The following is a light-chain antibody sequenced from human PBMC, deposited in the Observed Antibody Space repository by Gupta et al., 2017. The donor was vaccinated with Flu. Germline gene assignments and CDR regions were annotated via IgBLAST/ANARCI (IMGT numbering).Light chain of an antibody. Sequence: VTEEPSLIASSGGTVILTCGSRTEAVTTGHYPYGFQQKPGQVPGSLIYDGIYRQSWTPARFSGSILGGKAALTLSGAQLDDEADYYCLRSYCDIFWVFGGGTKLTVL. CDR1: TEAVTTGHY. CDR2: DGI. CDR3: LRSYCDIFWV. J-gene: IGLJ3*02. V-gene: IGLV7-46*01.